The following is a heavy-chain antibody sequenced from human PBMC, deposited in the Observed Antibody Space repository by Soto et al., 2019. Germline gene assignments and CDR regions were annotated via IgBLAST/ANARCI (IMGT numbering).Heavy chain of an antibody. J-gene: IGHJ4*02. CDR2: IIPIFGTA. V-gene: IGHV1-69*12. CDR3: ASDRSYSYSGSYYFDY. Sequence: QVPLVQSGAEVKKPGSSVKVSCKASGGTFSSYAISWVRQAPGQGLEWMGGIIPIFGTANYAQKFQGRVTITADESTSTAYMELSSLRSEDTAVYYCASDRSYSYSGSYYFDYWGQGTLVTVSS. CDR1: GGTFSSYA. D-gene: IGHD1-26*01.